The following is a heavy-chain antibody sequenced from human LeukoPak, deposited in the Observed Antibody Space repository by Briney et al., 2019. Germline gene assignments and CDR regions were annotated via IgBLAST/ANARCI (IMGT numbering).Heavy chain of an antibody. CDR1: GGSISNSYYY. D-gene: IGHD1-14*01. CDR2: IYYSGST. Sequence: SETLSLTCTVSGGSISNSYYYWGWIRQPPGKGLEWTGSIYYSGSTYYNPSLKSRVTISVDTSKNQFSLKLRSVTAADTAVYHCARQTESYYFDYWGQGTLVTVSS. V-gene: IGHV4-39*01. J-gene: IGHJ4*02. CDR3: ARQTESYYFDY.